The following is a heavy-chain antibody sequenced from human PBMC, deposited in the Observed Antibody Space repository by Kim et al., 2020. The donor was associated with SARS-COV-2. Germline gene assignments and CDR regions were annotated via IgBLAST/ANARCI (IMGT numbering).Heavy chain of an antibody. J-gene: IGHJ4*02. CDR1: GGSFSGYY. V-gene: IGHV4-34*01. Sequence: SETLSLTCAVYGGSFSGYYWSWIRQPPGKGLEWIGEINHSGSTNSNPSLKSRVTISVDTSKNQFSLKLSSVTAADTAVYYCARGARNSGSYFFYFDYWGQGTLVTVSS. CDR3: ARGARNSGSYFFYFDY. D-gene: IGHD3-10*01. CDR2: INHSGST.